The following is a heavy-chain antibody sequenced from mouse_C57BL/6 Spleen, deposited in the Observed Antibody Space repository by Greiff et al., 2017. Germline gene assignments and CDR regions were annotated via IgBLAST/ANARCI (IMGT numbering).Heavy chain of an antibody. CDR1: GYTFTSYW. D-gene: IGHD1-1*01. J-gene: IGHJ3*01. CDR2: IDPSDSET. Sequence: QVQLQQPGAELVRPGSSVKLSCKASGYTFTSYWMHWVKQRPIQGLEWIGNIDPSDSETHYNQKFKDKATLTVDKSSSTAYMQLSSLTSEDSEVYYCARGFYGSSPAWFAYWGQGTLVTVSA. V-gene: IGHV1-52*01. CDR3: ARGFYGSSPAWFAY.